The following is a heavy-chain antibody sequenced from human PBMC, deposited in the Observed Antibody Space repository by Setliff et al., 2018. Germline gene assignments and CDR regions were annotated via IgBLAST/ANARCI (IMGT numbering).Heavy chain of an antibody. V-gene: IGHV4-38-2*01. D-gene: IGHD2-2*01. CDR2: IYYSGTT. Sequence: SETLSLTCVVSDFSVSPGYYWGWIRQPPGKGLQWIASIYYSGTTYYNPSFKSRVTMSVDASKSQNSLKLDSVAAADTALHYCARTSTARYFDLWGRGTLVTVSS. CDR3: ARTSTARYFDL. J-gene: IGHJ2*01. CDR1: DFSVSPGYY.